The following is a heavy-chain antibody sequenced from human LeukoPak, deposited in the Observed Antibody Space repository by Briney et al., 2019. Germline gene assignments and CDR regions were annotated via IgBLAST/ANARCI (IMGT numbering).Heavy chain of an antibody. Sequence: GGSLRLSCTASGFTFTNYWMTWVRQAPGKGLEWVANIKPDGTKIYYVDSVKGRFTISRDNAKNSLYLQMNSLRAEDTAVYYCARGDFRGSGGYYYYYYYMDVWGKGTTVTISS. J-gene: IGHJ6*03. CDR2: IKPDGTKI. CDR3: ARGDFRGSGGYYYYYYYMDV. D-gene: IGHD6-19*01. CDR1: GFTFTNYW. V-gene: IGHV3-7*01.